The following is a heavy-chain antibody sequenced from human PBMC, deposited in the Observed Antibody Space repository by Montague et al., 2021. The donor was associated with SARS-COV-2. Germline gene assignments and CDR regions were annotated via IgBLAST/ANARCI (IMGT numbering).Heavy chain of an antibody. D-gene: IGHD3-3*01. J-gene: IGHJ4*02. CDR2: IYSGGSST. CDR3: AKDPHYDFWSGYYFDY. CDR1: GFTFSNYA. Sequence: SLRLSCAASGFTFSNYAMSWVRQAPGKGLEWVSVIYSGGSSTYYADSVKGRFTISRDNSKNTLYLQMNSLRAEDTAVYYCAKDPHYDFWSGYYFDYWGQGTLVTVFS. V-gene: IGHV3-23*03.